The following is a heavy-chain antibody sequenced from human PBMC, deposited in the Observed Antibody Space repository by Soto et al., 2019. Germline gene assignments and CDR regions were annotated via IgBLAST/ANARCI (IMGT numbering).Heavy chain of an antibody. D-gene: IGHD3-10*01. CDR1: GYTFTGYY. Sequence: QVHLVQSGAEVRKPGASVEVSCKTSGYTFTGYYIHWVRQAPGQGFEWVGWVNPYNMYTNYAQRSQGRVTMTADTATSTAYMTMSSLRPDDTAVYYCARDRPFYGSGTYLGPYGMDVWGQWTSVTVYS. CDR3: ARDRPFYGSGTYLGPYGMDV. J-gene: IGHJ6*02. V-gene: IGHV1-2*02. CDR2: VNPYNMYT.